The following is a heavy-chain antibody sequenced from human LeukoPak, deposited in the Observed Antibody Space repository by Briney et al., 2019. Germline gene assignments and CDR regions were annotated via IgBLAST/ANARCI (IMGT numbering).Heavy chain of an antibody. CDR2: SVPMSDTK. CDR1: GGSFGDFA. Sequence: SVKVSCKASGGSFGDFAIIWVRQAPGHGLEWMGRSVPMSDTKDYAQKFQGRVTFTTDESATTAHMELSNLSPEDTAVYYCAATSIIFNWFDPWGQGTLVTVSS. V-gene: IGHV1-69*05. D-gene: IGHD1-14*01. CDR3: AATSIIFNWFDP. J-gene: IGHJ5*02.